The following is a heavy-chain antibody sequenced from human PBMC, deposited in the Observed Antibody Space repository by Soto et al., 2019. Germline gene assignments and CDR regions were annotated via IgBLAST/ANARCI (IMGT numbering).Heavy chain of an antibody. CDR1: GYTFSRYG. CDR2: ISGYNGDT. V-gene: IGHV1-18*01. CDR3: AKKGQPADYYYGMDV. J-gene: IGHJ6*02. Sequence: QGQLVQSGPEVKKPGASVKVSCKASGYTFSRYGISWVRQAPGQGLEWMVWISGYNGDTIYAQKVQRRVIMIIDTSRYTTYKELTSPTSNDTVIYYSAKKGQPADYYYGMDVWGQGTTATVS.